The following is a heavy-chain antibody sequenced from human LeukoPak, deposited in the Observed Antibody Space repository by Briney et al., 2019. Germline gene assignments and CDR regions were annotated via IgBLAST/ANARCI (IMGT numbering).Heavy chain of an antibody. CDR2: ISGSGGST. D-gene: IGHD3-22*01. V-gene: IGHV3-23*01. CDR1: GFTFSSYA. CDR3: AKDRRSSSGYYYYYYMDV. J-gene: IGHJ6*03. Sequence: GGSLRLSCAASGFTFSSYAMSWVRQAPGKGLEWVSAISGSGGSTYYADSVKGRFTISRDNSKNTLYLQMNSLRAEDTAVYYCAKDRRSSSGYYYYYYMDVWGKGTTVTVSS.